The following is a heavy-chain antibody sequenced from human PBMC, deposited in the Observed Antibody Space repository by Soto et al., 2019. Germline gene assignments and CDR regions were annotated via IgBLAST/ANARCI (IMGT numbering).Heavy chain of an antibody. Sequence: QVQLQESGPGLVKPSETLSLTCTVSGGSISSYYWSWIRQPPGKGLEWIGYIYYSGSTNYNPSLKSRVTISVDTSKNQCSLKLSSVTAADTAVYYCAREMATSEAFDIWGQGTMVTVSS. CDR2: IYYSGST. J-gene: IGHJ3*02. CDR1: GGSISSYY. V-gene: IGHV4-59*01. CDR3: AREMATSEAFDI. D-gene: IGHD5-12*01.